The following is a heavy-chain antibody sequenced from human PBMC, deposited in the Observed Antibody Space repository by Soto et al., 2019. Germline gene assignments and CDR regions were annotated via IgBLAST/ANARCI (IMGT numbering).Heavy chain of an antibody. Sequence: PSETLSLTCAVYGGSFSGYYWSWIRQPPGKGLEWIGEINHSGSTNYNPSLKSRVTISVDTSKNQFSLKLSSATAADTAVYYCARSGIAAAGTRDYYYGMDVWGQGTTVTVSS. J-gene: IGHJ6*02. CDR3: ARSGIAAAGTRDYYYGMDV. D-gene: IGHD6-13*01. CDR1: GGSFSGYY. CDR2: INHSGST. V-gene: IGHV4-34*01.